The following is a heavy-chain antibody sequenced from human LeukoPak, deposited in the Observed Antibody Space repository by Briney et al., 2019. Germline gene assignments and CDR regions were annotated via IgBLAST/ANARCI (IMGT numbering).Heavy chain of an antibody. J-gene: IGHJ4*02. CDR3: ARGHDYSKNFDY. CDR2: INIDNGNT. D-gene: IGHD4-11*01. Sequence: AASVKVSCKASGYTFINYAMHWVRQAPGQRLEWMGRINIDNGNTKYSQKFQGRVTITRDTSASTAYMELSSLRSEDTAVYYCARGHDYSKNFDYWGQGTLVTVSS. CDR1: GYTFINYA. V-gene: IGHV1-3*04.